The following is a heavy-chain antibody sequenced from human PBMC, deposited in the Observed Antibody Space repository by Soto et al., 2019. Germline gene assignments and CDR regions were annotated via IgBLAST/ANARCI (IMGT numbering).Heavy chain of an antibody. V-gene: IGHV4-34*01. CDR3: ARGPVVVVAATLYYYGMDV. Sequence: PSETLSLTWPVYGGPFSGYYWSWIRQPPGKGLEWIGEINHSGSTNYNPSLKSRVTISVDTSKNQFSLKLSSVTAADTAVYYCARGPVVVVAATLYYYGMDVWGQGTTVTVSS. J-gene: IGHJ6*02. D-gene: IGHD2-15*01. CDR1: GGPFSGYY. CDR2: INHSGST.